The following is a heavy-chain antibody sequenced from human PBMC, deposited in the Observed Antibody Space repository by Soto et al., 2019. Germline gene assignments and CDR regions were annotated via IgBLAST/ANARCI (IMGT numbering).Heavy chain of an antibody. Sequence: QVQLVQSGAEVKKPGSSVKVSCKASGGTFSSYAISWVRQAPGQGLEWMGGIIPIFGTANYAQKFQGRVTITADESTSTAYMELSSLRSEDTAVYYCARGGDCSSTSCYTSPFDYWGQGTLVPVSS. CDR3: ARGGDCSSTSCYTSPFDY. CDR2: IIPIFGTA. CDR1: GGTFSSYA. J-gene: IGHJ4*02. D-gene: IGHD2-2*02. V-gene: IGHV1-69*01.